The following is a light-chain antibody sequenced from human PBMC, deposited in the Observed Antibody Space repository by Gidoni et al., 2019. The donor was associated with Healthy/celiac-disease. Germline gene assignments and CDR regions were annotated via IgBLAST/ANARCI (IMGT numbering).Light chain of an antibody. CDR3: QQSYSTPFT. CDR1: QSISSY. Sequence: DIQITQSPSSLSASVGDRVTITCRASQSISSYLNWYQQKPGKAPKLLIYAASSLQSGVPSRFSGSGSGTDFTLTISSLKPEDFATYYCQQSYSTPFTFGPXTKVDIK. CDR2: AAS. J-gene: IGKJ3*01. V-gene: IGKV1-39*01.